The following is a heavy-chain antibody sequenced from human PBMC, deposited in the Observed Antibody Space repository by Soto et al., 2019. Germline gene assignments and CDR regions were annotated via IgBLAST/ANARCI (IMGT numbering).Heavy chain of an antibody. J-gene: IGHJ4*02. CDR1: GWPFSVYY. D-gene: IGHD3-10*01. V-gene: IGHV4-34*01. Sequence: PSETLSLNCHFCGWPFSVYYWSWIRQPPWKGLEWIWEIHHSGSTNYNPSLKSRVTISVDTSKIQFSLKLISVTAADTAVYYCASPDYGSGKRAFDYWGQG. CDR2: IHHSGST. CDR3: ASPDYGSGKRAFDY.